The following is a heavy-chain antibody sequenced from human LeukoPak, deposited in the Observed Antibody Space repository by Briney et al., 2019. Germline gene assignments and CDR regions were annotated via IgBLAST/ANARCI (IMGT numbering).Heavy chain of an antibody. Sequence: GGPLRLSCAASGFTFSNYAMSWVRQSPGKGLEWVSSITGSGGNTYYADSVKGRFTISRDNSKNTVFLQMNSLRQEDTAIYYCVIWGDYDVLTGYYVSDYWGQGTLVTVSS. D-gene: IGHD3-9*01. CDR3: VIWGDYDVLTGYYVSDY. CDR2: ITGSGGNT. CDR1: GFTFSNYA. V-gene: IGHV3-23*01. J-gene: IGHJ4*02.